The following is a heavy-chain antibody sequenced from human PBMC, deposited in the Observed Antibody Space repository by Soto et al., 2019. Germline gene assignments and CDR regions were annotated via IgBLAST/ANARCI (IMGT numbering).Heavy chain of an antibody. CDR2: ISGSGGST. Sequence: PGGSLRLSCAASGFTFSSYAMSWVRQAPGKGLEWVSAISGSGGSTYYADSVKGRFTISRDNSKNTLYLQMNSLRAEDTALYYCQKQSRSSSSPLGYWAQGTLVTVSS. D-gene: IGHD6-13*01. CDR1: GFTFSSYA. V-gene: IGHV3-23*01. J-gene: IGHJ4*02. CDR3: QKQSRSSSSPLGY.